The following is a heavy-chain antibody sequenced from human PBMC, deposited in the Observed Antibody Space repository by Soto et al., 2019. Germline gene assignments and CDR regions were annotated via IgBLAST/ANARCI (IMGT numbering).Heavy chain of an antibody. Sequence: GASVKVSCKASGYTFTSYGISWVRQAPGQGLEWMGWISAYNGNTNYAQKLQGRVTMTTDTSTSTAYMELRSLRSDDTAVYYCARPPPGFLEWLPPHYYGMDVWGQGTTVTV. CDR1: GYTFTSYG. CDR3: ARPPPGFLEWLPPHYYGMDV. CDR2: ISAYNGNT. V-gene: IGHV1-18*04. D-gene: IGHD3-3*01. J-gene: IGHJ6*02.